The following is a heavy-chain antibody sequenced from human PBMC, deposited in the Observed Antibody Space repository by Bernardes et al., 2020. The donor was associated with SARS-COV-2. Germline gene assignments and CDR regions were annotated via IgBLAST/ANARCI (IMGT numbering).Heavy chain of an antibody. CDR2: ISGSGGVT. J-gene: IGHJ4*02. CDR3: AKDRTDREYYDVLSGYYKGALFDY. CDR1: GFSFSTYA. Sequence: GGSLRLSCVASGFSFSTYAMSWVRQAPGKGLEWVSSISGSGGVTYFADSVKGRFTISRDNSKNTLYLQMNSLRAEDTAIYYCAKDRTDREYYDVLSGYYKGALFDYWGQGTRVTVSS. V-gene: IGHV3-23*01. D-gene: IGHD3-9*01.